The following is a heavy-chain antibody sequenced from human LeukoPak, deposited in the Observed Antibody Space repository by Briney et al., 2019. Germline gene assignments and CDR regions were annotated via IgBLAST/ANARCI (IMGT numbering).Heavy chain of an antibody. D-gene: IGHD6-6*01. Sequence: SETLSLTCTVSGGSISSYYWSWIRQPPGKGLEWIGYIYYSGSTNYNPSLKSRVTISVDTSKNQFSLKLSSVTAADTAVYYCASRIAARTHDAFDNWGQGTMVTVSS. J-gene: IGHJ3*02. CDR1: GGSISSYY. CDR2: IYYSGST. V-gene: IGHV4-59*01. CDR3: ASRIAARTHDAFDN.